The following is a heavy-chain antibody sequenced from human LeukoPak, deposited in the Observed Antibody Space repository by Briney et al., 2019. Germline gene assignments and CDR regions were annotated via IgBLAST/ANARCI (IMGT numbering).Heavy chain of an antibody. Sequence: SETLSLTCTVSEYSISSGFYWGWIRQPPGKGLEWIGCIYHSGTTSYNPSLKSRVAISVDTSKNQFSLKLSSVTAADTAVYYCASALPFQLVHWGQGTLVTVSS. V-gene: IGHV4-38-2*02. CDR3: ASALPFQLVH. CDR2: IYHSGTT. CDR1: EYSISSGFY. D-gene: IGHD6-13*01. J-gene: IGHJ4*02.